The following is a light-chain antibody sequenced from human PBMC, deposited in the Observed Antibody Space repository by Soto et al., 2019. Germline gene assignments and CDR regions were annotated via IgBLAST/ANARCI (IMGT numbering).Light chain of an antibody. CDR3: QQRSNWPPEVT. J-gene: IGKJ3*01. Sequence: EIVLTQSPDTLSLSPGERATLSCRASQSVRSSLAWYQQKPGQAPRLLIYDASNRATGIPARFSGSGSGTDFPLTISRLEPEDFAVYYCQQRSNWPPEVTFGPGTKVDIK. CDR2: DAS. V-gene: IGKV3-11*01. CDR1: QSVRSS.